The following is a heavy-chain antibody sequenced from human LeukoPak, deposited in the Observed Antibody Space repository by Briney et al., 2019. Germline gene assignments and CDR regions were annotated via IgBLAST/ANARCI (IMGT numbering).Heavy chain of an antibody. V-gene: IGHV3-23*01. CDR3: AKAPLGYCSSTSCYAFDI. CDR1: GFTFSSYA. Sequence: GGSLRLSCAAFGFTFSSYAMSWVRQAPGKGLEGVSAISGSGGSTYYADSVKGRFTISRDNSKNTLYLQMNSLRAEDTAVYYCAKAPLGYCSSTSCYAFDIWGQGTMVTVSS. CDR2: ISGSGGST. D-gene: IGHD2-2*01. J-gene: IGHJ3*02.